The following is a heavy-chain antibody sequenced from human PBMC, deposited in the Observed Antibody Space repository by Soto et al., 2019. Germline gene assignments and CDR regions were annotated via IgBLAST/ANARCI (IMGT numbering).Heavy chain of an antibody. CDR3: ATDSQMDDFWSGYWGVYGMDV. V-gene: IGHV1-24*01. CDR2: FDPEDGET. Sequence: ASVKVSCKVSGYTLTELSMHWVRQAPGKGLEWMGGFDPEDGETIYAQKFQGRVTMTEDTSTDTAYMELSSLRSEDTAVYYCATDSQMDDFWSGYWGVYGMDVWGQGTTVTVSS. J-gene: IGHJ6*02. CDR1: GYTLTELS. D-gene: IGHD3-3*01.